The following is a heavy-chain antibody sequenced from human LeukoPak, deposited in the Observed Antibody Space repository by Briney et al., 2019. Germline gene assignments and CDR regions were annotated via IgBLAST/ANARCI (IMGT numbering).Heavy chain of an antibody. CDR1: GLTFSNAW. J-gene: IGHJ5*02. Sequence: GGSLRLSCEASGLTFSNAWMTWVRQTPGKGLEWVGRIKSKTAGGATDYAAPVKGRFTISRDDSEKTAFLQMNSLQSEDTAVYFCYSSGRGPWGQGTLVIGSS. CDR2: IKSKTAGGAT. V-gene: IGHV3-15*01. D-gene: IGHD3-10*01. CDR3: YSSGRGP.